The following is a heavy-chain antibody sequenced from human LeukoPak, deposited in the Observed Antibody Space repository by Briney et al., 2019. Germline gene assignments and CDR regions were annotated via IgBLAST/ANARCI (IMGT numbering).Heavy chain of an antibody. CDR3: AKGVLVPVRGNTRDYYYYYMDV. Sequence: GGSLRLSCAASGFTFSSYGMHWVRQAPGKGLEWVAVIWYDGSNKYYADSVKGRFTISRDNSKNTLYLQMNSLRAEDTAVYYCAKGVLVPVRGNTRDYYYYYMDVWGKGTTVTVSS. CDR2: IWYDGSNK. J-gene: IGHJ6*03. V-gene: IGHV3-33*06. CDR1: GFTFSSYG. D-gene: IGHD2-2*01.